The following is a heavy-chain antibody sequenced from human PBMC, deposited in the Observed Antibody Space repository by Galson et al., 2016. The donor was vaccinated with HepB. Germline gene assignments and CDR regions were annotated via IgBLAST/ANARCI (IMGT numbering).Heavy chain of an antibody. V-gene: IGHV4-31*03. J-gene: IGHJ6*02. CDR3: ARAVWLPLSGMEV. CDR2: IYHSGST. D-gene: IGHD3-10*01. Sequence: LSLTCTVSGGSISSGGYYWSWLRTPPGKGLEWIGYIYHSGSTYYKPSLKSRVTISVETSKNQFSLKVSSVTAADTAVYYCARAVWLPLSGMEVWGQGTKVTVAS. CDR1: GGSISSGGYY.